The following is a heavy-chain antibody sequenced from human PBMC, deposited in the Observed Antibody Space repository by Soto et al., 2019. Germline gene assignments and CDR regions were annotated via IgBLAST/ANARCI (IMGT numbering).Heavy chain of an antibody. CDR3: ARMVDSSGLFNY. CDR1: GFSLSTSGMC. CDR2: IDWDDDK. D-gene: IGHD3-22*01. V-gene: IGHV2-70*11. Sequence: SGPTLVNPTPTLTLTCTFSGFSLSTSGMCVSWIRQPPGKALEWLARIDWDDDKYYSTSLKTRLTISKNTSKNQVVLTMTNMDPVDTATYYCARMVDSSGLFNYWGQGTLVTVSS. J-gene: IGHJ4*02.